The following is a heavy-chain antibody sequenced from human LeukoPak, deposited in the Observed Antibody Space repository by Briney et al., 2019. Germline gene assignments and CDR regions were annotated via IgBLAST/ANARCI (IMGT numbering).Heavy chain of an antibody. CDR3: TMVRGVNPHPHYFDY. Sequence: SGPTLVKPTQTLTLTCTFSGFSLSTSGVGVGWIRQPPGKALEWLALIYWDDDKRYSPSLKSRLTITKDTSKNQVVLTMTNMDPVDTATYYCTMVRGVNPHPHYFDYWGQGTLVTVSS. V-gene: IGHV2-5*02. D-gene: IGHD3-10*01. CDR2: IYWDDDK. J-gene: IGHJ4*02. CDR1: GFSLSTSGVG.